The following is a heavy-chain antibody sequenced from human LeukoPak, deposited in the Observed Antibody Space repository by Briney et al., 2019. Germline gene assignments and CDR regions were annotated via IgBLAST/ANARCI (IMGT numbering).Heavy chain of an antibody. CDR3: ARGREIAAGDY. CDR1: GGSVSSGSYY. J-gene: IGHJ4*02. D-gene: IGHD6-25*01. CDR2: IYYNGST. Sequence: SETLSLTCTVSGGSVSSGSYYWSWIRLPPGKGLEWIGYIYYNGSTNYNPSLKSRVTISVDTSKNQFSLKLSSVTAADTAVYYCARGREIAAGDYWGQGTLVTVSS. V-gene: IGHV4-61*01.